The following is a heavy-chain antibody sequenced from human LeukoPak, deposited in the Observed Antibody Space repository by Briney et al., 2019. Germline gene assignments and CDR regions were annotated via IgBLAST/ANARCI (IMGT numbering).Heavy chain of an antibody. V-gene: IGHV4-59*12. Sequence: SETLSLTCTVSGGSISSYYWSWIRQPPGKGLEWIGCVYHSGSTTYNPSLKSRVTISVDTSKNQFSLKLSSVTAADTAVYYCARDSSGYPPTDYWGQGTLVTVSS. CDR3: ARDSSGYPPTDY. D-gene: IGHD3-22*01. CDR2: VYHSGST. J-gene: IGHJ4*02. CDR1: GGSISSYY.